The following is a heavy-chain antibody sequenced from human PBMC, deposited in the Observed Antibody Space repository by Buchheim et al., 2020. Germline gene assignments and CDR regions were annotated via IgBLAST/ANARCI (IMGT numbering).Heavy chain of an antibody. V-gene: IGHV1-3*01. J-gene: IGHJ4*02. D-gene: IGHD1-26*01. CDR3: ARDYAPTTVGAMFDQ. CDR1: GYYFSNSA. Sequence: QVQLVQSGAEVKRPGASVRVSCKASGYYFSNSAMHWVRQAPGQRLEWMGWMHAANGDTRYSQKFQGRVTITRDTSARTVYMELSSLRSEDTAVYYCARDYAPTTVGAMFDQWGQGTL. CDR2: MHAANGDT.